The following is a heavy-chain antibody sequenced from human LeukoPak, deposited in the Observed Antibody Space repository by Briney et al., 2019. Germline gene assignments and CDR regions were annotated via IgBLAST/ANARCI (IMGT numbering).Heavy chain of an antibody. D-gene: IGHD3-10*01. V-gene: IGHV3-7*01. J-gene: IGHJ4*02. CDR3: ARDSGEGWPSY. Sequence: GGSLRLSCAASGFTVSSNYMSWVRQAPGKGLEWVANIKQDGSEKYYVDSVKGRFTISRDNAKNSLYLQMNSLRAEDTAVYYCARDSGEGWPSYRGQGTLVTVSS. CDR2: IKQDGSEK. CDR1: GFTVSSNY.